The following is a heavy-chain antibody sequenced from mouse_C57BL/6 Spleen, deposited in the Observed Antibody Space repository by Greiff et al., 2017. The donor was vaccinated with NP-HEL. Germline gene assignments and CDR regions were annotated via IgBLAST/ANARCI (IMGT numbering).Heavy chain of an antibody. V-gene: IGHV1-75*01. CDR1: GYTFTDYY. D-gene: IGHD2-1*01. Sequence: VQLQDSGPALLKPGASVKISCKASGYTFTDYYINWVKQRPGQGLEWIGWIFPGSGSTYYNEKFKGKATLTVDKSSSTAYLLLSSLSFEDSAVYFCARRRFYPVYAMDYWGQGTSVTVSS. CDR2: IFPGSGST. CDR3: ARRRFYPVYAMDY. J-gene: IGHJ4*01.